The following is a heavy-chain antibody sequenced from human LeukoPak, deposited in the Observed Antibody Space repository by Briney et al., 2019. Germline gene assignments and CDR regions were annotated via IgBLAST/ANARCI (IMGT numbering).Heavy chain of an antibody. CDR1: GGSFSGYY. J-gene: IGHJ4*02. D-gene: IGHD5-18*01. CDR2: IYTSGST. Sequence: SETLSLTCAVYGGSFSGYYWSWIRQPPGKGLEWIGRIYTSGSTNYNPSLKSRVTMSVDTSKNQFSLKLSSVTAADTAVYYCARDRNGYSYGSDYWGQGTLVTVSS. CDR3: ARDRNGYSYGSDY. V-gene: IGHV4-59*10.